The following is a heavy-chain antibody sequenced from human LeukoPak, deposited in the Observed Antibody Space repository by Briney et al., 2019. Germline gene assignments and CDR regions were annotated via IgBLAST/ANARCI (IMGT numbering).Heavy chain of an antibody. J-gene: IGHJ3*02. D-gene: IGHD3-22*01. Sequence: SVKDSRKASGGTFSSYAFSWARPAPGQGLEWMGGIIPIFGTANYAQKFQGRVTITADESTSTAYMELSSLRSEDTAVYYCAKDHYYDSSGYYYECAFDIWGQGTMVTVSS. CDR2: IIPIFGTA. V-gene: IGHV1-69*01. CDR1: GGTFSSYA. CDR3: AKDHYYDSSGYYYECAFDI.